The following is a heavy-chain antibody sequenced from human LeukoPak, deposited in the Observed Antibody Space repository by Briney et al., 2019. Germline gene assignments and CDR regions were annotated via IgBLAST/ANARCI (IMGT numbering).Heavy chain of an antibody. CDR3: ARDSVVPAAMFWFDP. Sequence: ASVKVSCKASGYTFTSYGISWVRQAPGQGLEWMGWISAYNGNTNYAQKLQGRVTMTTDTSTSTAYMELRSLRSDDTAVYYCARDSVVPAAMFWFDPWGQGTLVTLSS. CDR1: GYTFTSYG. J-gene: IGHJ5*02. CDR2: ISAYNGNT. D-gene: IGHD2-2*01. V-gene: IGHV1-18*01.